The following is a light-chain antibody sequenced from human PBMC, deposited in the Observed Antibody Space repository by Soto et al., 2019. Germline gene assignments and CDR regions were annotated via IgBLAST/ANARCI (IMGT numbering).Light chain of an antibody. CDR3: LLDFSYFWA. J-gene: IGKJ1*01. CDR1: QSISTW. V-gene: IGKV1-5*01. CDR2: AAS. Sequence: DIHMTHSPSTLSASVGDRVSITCRASQSISTWLAWYQQKPGKAPKLLIYAASYLQSGVPSRFSGSGSGTDFTLTISGLRPEDFATYYCLLDFSYFWAFGQGTKVDI.